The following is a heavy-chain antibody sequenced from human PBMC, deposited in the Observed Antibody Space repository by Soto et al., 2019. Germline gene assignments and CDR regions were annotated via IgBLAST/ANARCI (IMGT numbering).Heavy chain of an antibody. Sequence: GGSLRLSCAASGFSFGSYALSWVRQAPGKGLEWVSTTSGSDGKTFYADSVKGRFSISRDTSQSTLYLQMNSLRADDTAMYYCARWSYLDYWGQGTRVTVSS. V-gene: IGHV3-23*01. CDR3: ARWSYLDY. J-gene: IGHJ4*02. CDR2: TSGSDGKT. CDR1: GFSFGSYA. D-gene: IGHD3-3*01.